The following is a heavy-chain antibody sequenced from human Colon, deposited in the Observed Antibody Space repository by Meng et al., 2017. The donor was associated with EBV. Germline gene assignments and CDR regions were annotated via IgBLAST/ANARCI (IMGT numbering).Heavy chain of an antibody. Sequence: QGQLEEYGPGLVKPSETLSLTCAVSGGSISSVYWWTWVRQSPGKGLEWIGEIYHSGSTNYNPSLKSRVTISVDKSKNQFSLKLTSVTAADTAVYYCARGGYYSFDYWGQRTLVTVSS. V-gene: IGHV4-4*02. D-gene: IGHD5-18*01. CDR1: GGSISSVYW. CDR2: IYHSGST. CDR3: ARGGYYSFDY. J-gene: IGHJ4*02.